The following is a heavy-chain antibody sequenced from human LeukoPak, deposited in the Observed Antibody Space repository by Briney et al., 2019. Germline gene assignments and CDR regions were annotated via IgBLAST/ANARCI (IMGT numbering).Heavy chain of an antibody. J-gene: IGHJ6*04. Sequence: SETLSLTCAVYGGSFSGYYWSWIRLPPGKGLEWIGEINHSGSTNYNPSLKSRVTISVDTSKNQFSLKLSSVTAADTAVYYCARMDYGPYCYYGMDVWGKGTTVTVSS. CDR3: ARMDYGPYCYYGMDV. V-gene: IGHV4-34*01. CDR2: INHSGST. D-gene: IGHD4-17*01. CDR1: GGSFSGYY.